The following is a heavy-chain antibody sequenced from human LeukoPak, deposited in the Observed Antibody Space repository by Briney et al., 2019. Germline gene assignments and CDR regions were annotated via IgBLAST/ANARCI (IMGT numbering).Heavy chain of an antibody. D-gene: IGHD3-3*01. V-gene: IGHV4-59*01. CDR3: ARTYYDFWSGYYSRYFGYYFDY. CDR2: IYYSGST. Sequence: PSETLSLTCTVSGGSISSYYWSWIRQPPGKGLEWIGYIYYSGSTNYNPSLKSRVTISVDTSKNQFSLKLSSVTAADTAVYYCARTYYDFWSGYYSRYFGYYFDYWGQGTLVTVSS. CDR1: GGSISSYY. J-gene: IGHJ4*02.